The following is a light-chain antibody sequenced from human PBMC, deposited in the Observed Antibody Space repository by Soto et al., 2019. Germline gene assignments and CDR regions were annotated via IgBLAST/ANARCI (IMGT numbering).Light chain of an antibody. Sequence: QSALTQPASVSGSPGQSITISCTGTSSDVGSYNLVSWYQQHPGKAPKLMIYEGSQRPSGVSNRFSGSKSGNTASLTISGLQPEDEADYYCCSYAGGSPPYVFGSATQLTVL. CDR1: SSDVGSYNL. CDR2: EGS. V-gene: IGLV2-23*01. CDR3: CSYAGGSPPYV. J-gene: IGLJ1*01.